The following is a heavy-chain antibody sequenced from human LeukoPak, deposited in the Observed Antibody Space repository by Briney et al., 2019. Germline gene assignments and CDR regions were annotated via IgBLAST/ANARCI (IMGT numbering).Heavy chain of an antibody. J-gene: IGHJ4*02. V-gene: IGHV2-5*01. Sequence: ESGPTLVKPTQTLTLTCTFSGFSLSTDGVGVGWIRQPPGKALEWLATIYWHDGKRYSPSLQSRLTITKDTSKNQVVLTLTNMDPVDTATYYCARRAYGSGSYYSVPFDYWGQGTLVSVSS. CDR1: GFSLSTDGVG. CDR2: IYWHDGK. D-gene: IGHD3-10*01. CDR3: ARRAYGSGSYYSVPFDY.